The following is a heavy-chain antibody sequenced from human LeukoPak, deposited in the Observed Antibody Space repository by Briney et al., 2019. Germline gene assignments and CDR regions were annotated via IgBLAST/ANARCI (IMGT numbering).Heavy chain of an antibody. Sequence: GGSLRLSCAASGFTFSSYSMNWVRQAPGKGLEWVSYISSSSSTIYYADSVKGRFTISRDNAKNSLYMQMNSLRVEDTAVYYCARGPQGKSGSPPYYFDYWGQGTLVTVSS. CDR2: ISSSSSTI. V-gene: IGHV3-48*04. D-gene: IGHD1-26*01. J-gene: IGHJ4*02. CDR1: GFTFSSYS. CDR3: ARGPQGKSGSPPYYFDY.